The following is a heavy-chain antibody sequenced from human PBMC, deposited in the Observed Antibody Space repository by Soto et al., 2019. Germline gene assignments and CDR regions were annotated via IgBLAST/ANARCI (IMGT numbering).Heavy chain of an antibody. CDR2: IYHSGST. CDR1: GASISSSNW. Sequence: PSETLSLTCAVSGASISSSNWGSWVRHPPGKGLEWIGEIYHSGSTNYNPSLKSRVTISVDKSKNQFSLKLSSVTAADTAVYYCVRKGGYGSSHHVGFDPWGQGTLVTVS. J-gene: IGHJ5*02. V-gene: IGHV4-4*02. D-gene: IGHD6-13*01. CDR3: VRKGGYGSSHHVGFDP.